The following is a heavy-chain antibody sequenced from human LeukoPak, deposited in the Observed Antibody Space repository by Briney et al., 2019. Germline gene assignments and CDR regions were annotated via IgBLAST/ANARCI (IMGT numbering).Heavy chain of an antibody. J-gene: IGHJ5*02. CDR2: IIPIFGTA. D-gene: IGHD1-1*01. V-gene: IGHV1-69*06. Sequence: SVKVSCKASGGTFSSYAISWVRQAPGQGLERMGGIIPIFGTANYAQKFQGRVTITADKSTSTAYMELSSLRSEDTAVYYCAREGVRVGTNWFDPWGQGTLVTVSS. CDR1: GGTFSSYA. CDR3: AREGVRVGTNWFDP.